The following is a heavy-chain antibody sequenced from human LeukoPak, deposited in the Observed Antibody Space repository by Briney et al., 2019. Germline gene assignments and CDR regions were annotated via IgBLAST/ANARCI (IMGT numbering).Heavy chain of an antibody. D-gene: IGHD3-22*01. Sequence: SETLSLTCAVYGGTFGGYYWTWVRQPPGERPEWIGEINHFGNTNYNSSLKSRVTISVDTSKHQFSLKLHSVTAADTAVYYCARAGNVLVVTQKRKKPFDLWGQGTLVSVSS. CDR2: INHFGNT. V-gene: IGHV4-34*08. J-gene: IGHJ4*02. CDR1: GGTFGGYY. CDR3: ARAGNVLVVTQKRKKPFDL.